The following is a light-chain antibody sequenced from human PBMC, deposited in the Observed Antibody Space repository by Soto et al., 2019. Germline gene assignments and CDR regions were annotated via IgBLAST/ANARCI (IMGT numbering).Light chain of an antibody. V-gene: IGLV3-21*02. CDR1: NIGSKS. Sequence: SYDLTQPPSVSVAPGQTARITCGGNNIGSKSVHWYQQKPGQAPVLVVYDDSDRPPGIPERFSGSNSGNTATLTISRVEAGDEADYYCQVWDSSSDHLYVFGTGTKVTVL. J-gene: IGLJ1*01. CDR3: QVWDSSSDHLYV. CDR2: DDS.